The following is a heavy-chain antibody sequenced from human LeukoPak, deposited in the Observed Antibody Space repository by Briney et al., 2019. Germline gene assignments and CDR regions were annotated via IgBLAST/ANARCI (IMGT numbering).Heavy chain of an antibody. J-gene: IGHJ4*02. V-gene: IGHV6-1*01. CDR2: TYYRSKWYN. CDR1: GDSVSSNSAA. D-gene: IGHD3-10*01. Sequence: SQTLSLTCAISGDSVSSNSAAWNWIRQSPSRGLEWLGRTYYRSKWYNDYAVSVKSRITINPDTSKNQFPLQLNSVTPEDTAVYYCARGREYYYGSGSYDPFDYWGQGTLVTVSS. CDR3: ARGREYYYGSGSYDPFDY.